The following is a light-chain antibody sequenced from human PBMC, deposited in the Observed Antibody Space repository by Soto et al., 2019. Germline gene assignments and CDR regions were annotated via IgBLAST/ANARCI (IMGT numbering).Light chain of an antibody. J-gene: IGLJ3*02. V-gene: IGLV2-14*01. Sequence: QSALTQPASVSGSPGQSITISCTGTNSDIGDYNYVSWYQQHPGKAPKLMIYEVSNRPSGVSNRFSGSKSGNTASLTISGLQAEDEADYFCSSCTSSGISDRMFGGGTKLTVL. CDR2: EVS. CDR1: NSDIGDYNY. CDR3: SSCTSSGISDRM.